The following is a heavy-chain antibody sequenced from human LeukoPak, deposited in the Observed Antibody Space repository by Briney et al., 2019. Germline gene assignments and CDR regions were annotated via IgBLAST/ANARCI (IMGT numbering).Heavy chain of an antibody. CDR2: ISSSGSAI. CDR3: VRERYCGGDCYNDAFDL. V-gene: IGHV3-48*03. D-gene: IGHD2-21*02. Sequence: AGGSLRLSCAASGFTFSSHEMNWVRQAPGKGLEWVPYISSSGSAIHYADSVRGRITISRDNTKNSLFLQMNSLRAEDTALYYCVRERYCGGDCYNDAFDLWGQGTMVTVSS. J-gene: IGHJ3*01. CDR1: GFTFSSHE.